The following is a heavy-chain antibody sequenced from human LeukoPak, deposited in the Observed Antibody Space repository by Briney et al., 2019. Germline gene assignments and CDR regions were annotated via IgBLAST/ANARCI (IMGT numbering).Heavy chain of an antibody. D-gene: IGHD3-22*01. V-gene: IGHV1-69*06. CDR3: ARGTGYYDSSGLVPFDY. J-gene: IGHJ4*02. CDR2: IIPIFGTA. CDR1: GGTFSSYA. Sequence: SVKVSCKSSGGTFSSYAISWVRQAPGQGLEWMRRIIPIFGTANYAQKFQGRVTITADKSTSTAYMELSSLRSEDTAVYYCARGTGYYDSSGLVPFDYWGQGTLVTVSS.